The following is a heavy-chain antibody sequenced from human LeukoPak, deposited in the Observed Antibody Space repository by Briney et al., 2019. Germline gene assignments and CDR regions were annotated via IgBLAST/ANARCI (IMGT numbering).Heavy chain of an antibody. CDR2: IYYSGST. CDR3: AGGPTVATQFYYYMDV. Sequence: SETLSLTCTVSGGSISSSSYYWGWIRQPPGKGLEWIGSIYYSGSTYYNPSLKSRVTISRDTSKNQLSLKLSSVTAADTAVYYCAGGPTVATQFYYYMDVWGKGTTVTVSS. CDR1: GGSISSSSYY. J-gene: IGHJ6*03. D-gene: IGHD5-12*01. V-gene: IGHV4-39*07.